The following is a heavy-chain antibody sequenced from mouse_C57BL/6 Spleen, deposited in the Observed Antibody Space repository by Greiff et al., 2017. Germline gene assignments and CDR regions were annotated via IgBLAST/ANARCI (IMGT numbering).Heavy chain of an antibody. CDR3: ARRAGGYDAFDY. J-gene: IGHJ2*01. CDR1: GFSLRTSGMG. D-gene: IGHD2-2*01. Sequence: QVTLKVSGPGILQSSQPLSLTCSFSGFSLRTSGMGVSWIRQPSGKGLEWLAHIYWDDDKRYNPSLKSRLTISKDTSRNQVFLKITSVDTADTATYYCARRAGGYDAFDYWGQGTTLTVSS. V-gene: IGHV8-12*01. CDR2: IYWDDDK.